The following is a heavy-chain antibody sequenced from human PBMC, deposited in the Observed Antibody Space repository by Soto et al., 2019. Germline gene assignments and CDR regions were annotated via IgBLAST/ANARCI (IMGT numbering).Heavy chain of an antibody. J-gene: IGHJ6*02. Sequence: KPSETLSLTCTVSGGSISSGGYYWSWIRQHPGKGLEWIGYIYYSGSTYYNPSLKSRVTISVDTSKNQFSLKLSSVTAADTAVYYCARDRGSDDFWSGYPAAAPYYYYGMDVWGQGTTVTVSS. CDR1: GGSISSGGYY. D-gene: IGHD3-3*01. V-gene: IGHV4-31*03. CDR2: IYYSGST. CDR3: ARDRGSDDFWSGYPAAAPYYYYGMDV.